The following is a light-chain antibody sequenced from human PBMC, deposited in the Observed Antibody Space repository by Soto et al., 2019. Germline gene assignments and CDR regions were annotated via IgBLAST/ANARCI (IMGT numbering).Light chain of an antibody. CDR2: QTS. V-gene: IGKV3-11*01. J-gene: IGKJ1*01. Sequence: EIVSTQSPATLSSFPGDRVTLSCRASQYINTRLAWYQHRPGQAPRLLIYQTSIRAAGIPARFSASGSGTDFTLTISDVQPEDFALYYCHQRQSWPRTFGQGTKVEIK. CDR1: QYINTR. CDR3: HQRQSWPRT.